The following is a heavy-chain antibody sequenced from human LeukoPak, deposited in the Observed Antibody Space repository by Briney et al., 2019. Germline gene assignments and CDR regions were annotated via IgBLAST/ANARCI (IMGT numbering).Heavy chain of an antibody. V-gene: IGHV4-34*01. J-gene: IGHJ4*02. CDR3: AREGDGYNSAIDS. CDR1: GGSFSGYY. D-gene: IGHD5-24*01. Sequence: SETLSLTCAVYGGSFSGYYWSWIRQPPGKGLEWIGEINHSGSTNYNPSLKSRVTISVDTSKNQFSLKLSSVTAADTAVYYCAREGDGYNSAIDSWGQGTLVTVSS. CDR2: INHSGST.